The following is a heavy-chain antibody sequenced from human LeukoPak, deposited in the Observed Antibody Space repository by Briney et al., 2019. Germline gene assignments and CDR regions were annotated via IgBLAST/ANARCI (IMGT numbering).Heavy chain of an antibody. CDR2: ISWNSGSI. Sequence: PGRSLRLSCAASGFTFDDYAMHWVRQAPGKGLEWVSGISWNSGSIGYADSVKGRFTISRDNAKNSLYLQMNSLRAEDTALYYCGPSSSSWSPPHSWGQGTLVTVSS. CDR1: GFTFDDYA. V-gene: IGHV3-9*01. D-gene: IGHD6-13*01. CDR3: GPSSSSWSPPHS. J-gene: IGHJ4*02.